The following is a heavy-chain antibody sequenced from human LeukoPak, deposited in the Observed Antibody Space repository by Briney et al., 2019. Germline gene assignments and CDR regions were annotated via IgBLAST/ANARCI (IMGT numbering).Heavy chain of an antibody. D-gene: IGHD3-22*01. CDR2: ISSSGSTI. J-gene: IGHJ4*02. CDR3: ARLHYYDSSGYYYRYYFGY. V-gene: IGHV3-11*01. CDR1: GFTFSDYY. Sequence: GGSLRLSCAASGFTFSDYYMSWIRQAPGKGLEWVSYISSSGSTIYYADSVKGRFTISRDNAKNSLYLQMNSLRAEDTAVYYCARLHYYDSSGYYYRYYFGYWGQGTLVTVSS.